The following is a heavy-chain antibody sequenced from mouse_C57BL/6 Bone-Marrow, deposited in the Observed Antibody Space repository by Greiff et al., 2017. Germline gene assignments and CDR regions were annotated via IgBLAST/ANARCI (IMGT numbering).Heavy chain of an antibody. Sequence: EVQLVESGGGLVQSGRSLRLSCATSGFTFSDFYMAWVRQAPGKGLEWIAASRNKANDYTTEYSASVKGRFIVSRDTSQSILYLQMNALRAEDTAIYYCARTYGPYAMDYWGQGTSVTVSS. J-gene: IGHJ4*01. CDR2: SRNKANDYTT. CDR1: GFTFSDFY. D-gene: IGHD1-1*02. CDR3: ARTYGPYAMDY. V-gene: IGHV7-1*01.